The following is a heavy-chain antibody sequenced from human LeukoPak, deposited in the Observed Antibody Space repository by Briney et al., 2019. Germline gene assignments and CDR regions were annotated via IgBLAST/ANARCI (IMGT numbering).Heavy chain of an antibody. J-gene: IGHJ4*02. D-gene: IGHD6-19*01. CDR1: GFTFSSYA. CDR2: ISYDGSNK. V-gene: IGHV3-30-3*01. CDR3: ARVRGMYSSGWYSN. Sequence: XGSLRLSCAASGFTFSSYAMHWVRQAPGKGLEWVAVISYDGSNKYYADSVKGRFTISRDNSKNTLYLQMNSLRAEDTAVYYCARVRGMYSSGWYSNWGQGTLVTVSS.